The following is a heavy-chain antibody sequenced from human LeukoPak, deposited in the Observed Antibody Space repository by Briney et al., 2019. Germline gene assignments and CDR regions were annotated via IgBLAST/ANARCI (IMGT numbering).Heavy chain of an antibody. CDR2: ISWNSGSI. J-gene: IGHJ4*02. Sequence: GRSLRLSCAASGFTFDDYAMHWVRQAPGKGLEWVSGISWNSGSIGYADSVKGRFTISRDNAKNSLYLQMNSLRAEDTALYYCAKDRGSGSYDPLAFDYWGQGTLVTVSS. D-gene: IGHD3-10*01. CDR1: GFTFDDYA. V-gene: IGHV3-9*01. CDR3: AKDRGSGSYDPLAFDY.